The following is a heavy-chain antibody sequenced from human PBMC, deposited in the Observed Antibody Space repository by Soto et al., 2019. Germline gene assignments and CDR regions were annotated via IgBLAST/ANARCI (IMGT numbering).Heavy chain of an antibody. J-gene: IGHJ5*02. CDR2: IYYSGST. V-gene: IGHV4-39*01. CDR3: ARHDYTVTTDWFDP. D-gene: IGHD4-17*01. Sequence: QLQLQESGPGLVKPSETLSLTCTVSGGSISSSSYYWGWIRQPPGKGLEWIGSIYYSGSTYYNPSLKSRVTIPVDTSKNQFSLKLSSVTAADTAVYYCARHDYTVTTDWFDPWGQGTLVTVSS. CDR1: GGSISSSSYY.